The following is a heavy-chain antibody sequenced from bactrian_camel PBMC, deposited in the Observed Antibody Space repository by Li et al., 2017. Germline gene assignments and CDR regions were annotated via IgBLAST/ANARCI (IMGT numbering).Heavy chain of an antibody. J-gene: IGHJ6*01. V-gene: IGHV3S9*01. D-gene: IGHD4*01. CDR2: IDSDGVT. CDR1: GFTWSRYC. CDR3: VEKVTSAYYSDYDTWPFGY. Sequence: HVQLVESGGGSVQAGGSLRLSCAAFGFTWSRYCLGWFRQVAGTEREGVAAIDSDGVTMYADPVKGRFTISRDDGRNTLYLQLNSLNTEVTATYYCVEKVTSAYYSDYDTWPFGYWGQGTQVTVS.